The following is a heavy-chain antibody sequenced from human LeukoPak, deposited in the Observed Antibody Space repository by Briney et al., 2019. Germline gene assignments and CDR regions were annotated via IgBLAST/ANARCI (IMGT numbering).Heavy chain of an antibody. J-gene: IGHJ3*02. D-gene: IGHD3-9*01. V-gene: IGHV3-7*03. CDR1: GFTFSSYW. CDR2: IKQDGSEK. CDR3: ARDLHYDILTGYPSLDDAFDI. Sequence: GGSLRLSCAASGFTFSSYWMSWVRQAPGKGLEWVANIKQDGSEKYYVDSVKGRFTISRDNAKNSLYLQMNSLRAEDTAVYYCARDLHYDILTGYPSLDDAFDIWGQGTVVTVSS.